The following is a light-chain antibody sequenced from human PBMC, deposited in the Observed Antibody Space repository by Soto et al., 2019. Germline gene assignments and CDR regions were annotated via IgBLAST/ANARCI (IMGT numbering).Light chain of an antibody. Sequence: EIVMTQSPATLSVSRGERATLSCRASERIYSAYLGWYQQKPGQAPRLLIYGTSSRATGIPDRFSGSGSGTDFTLTISSLEPEDFAVYYCQQGRMFGQGTKVDIK. CDR3: QQGRM. V-gene: IGKV3D-20*02. CDR2: GTS. J-gene: IGKJ1*01. CDR1: ERIYSAY.